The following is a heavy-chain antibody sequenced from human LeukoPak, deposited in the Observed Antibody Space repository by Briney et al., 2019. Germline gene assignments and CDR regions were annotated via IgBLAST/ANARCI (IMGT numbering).Heavy chain of an antibody. CDR2: VHYTGNT. CDR1: GGSISGDY. D-gene: IGHD5-24*01. Sequence: SETLSLTCTVSGGSISGDYWSWIRQPPGKGLEWIGYVHYTGNTNYNPSLKSRLTISVDTSKNQFSLKLSSVTAADTAVYYCARESRREGYRFDYWGQGTLVTVSS. V-gene: IGHV4-59*01. CDR3: ARESRREGYRFDY. J-gene: IGHJ4*02.